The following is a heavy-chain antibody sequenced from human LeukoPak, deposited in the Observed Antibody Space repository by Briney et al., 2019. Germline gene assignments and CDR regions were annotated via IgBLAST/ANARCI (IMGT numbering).Heavy chain of an antibody. CDR3: ARGYEDLGLKGKYSSSSGLCYFDY. D-gene: IGHD6-6*01. CDR1: GGSISSSSYY. CDR2: IYYSGST. V-gene: IGHV4-39*01. J-gene: IGHJ4*02. Sequence: PSETLSLTCTVSGGSISSSSYYWGWIRQPPGKGLEWIGSIYYSGSTYYNPSLKSRVTISVDTSKNQFSLKLSSVTAADTAVYYCARGYEDLGLKGKYSSSSGLCYFDYWGQGTLVTVSS.